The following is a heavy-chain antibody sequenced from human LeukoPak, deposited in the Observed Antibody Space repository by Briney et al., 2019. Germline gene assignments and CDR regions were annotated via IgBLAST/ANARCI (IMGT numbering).Heavy chain of an antibody. CDR2: IDKDGRST. CDR1: GFTLGAFA. V-gene: IGHV3-43*02. Sequence: GGSLRLSCAASGFTLGAFAMHWVRQAPGNGLEWVSLIDKDGRSTYYADSVKGRFTISRDNSKNSLYLQMNSLRTEDTALYYCATWAFYHSLDVWGQGTTVTVSS. D-gene: IGHD1-26*01. J-gene: IGHJ6*02. CDR3: ATWAFYHSLDV.